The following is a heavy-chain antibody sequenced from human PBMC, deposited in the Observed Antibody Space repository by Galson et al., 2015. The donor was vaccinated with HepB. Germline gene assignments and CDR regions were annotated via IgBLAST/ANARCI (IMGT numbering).Heavy chain of an antibody. CDR1: GFTFSSYA. J-gene: IGHJ5*02. CDR2: ISGSGGST. V-gene: IGHV3-23*01. D-gene: IGHD6-13*01. Sequence: SLRLSCAASGFTFSSYAMSWVRQAPGKGLEWVSAISGSGGSTYYADSVKGRFTISRDNSKNTLYLQVNSLRAEDTAVYYCAKGGSSWYRNWFDPWGQGTLVTVSS. CDR3: AKGGSSWYRNWFDP.